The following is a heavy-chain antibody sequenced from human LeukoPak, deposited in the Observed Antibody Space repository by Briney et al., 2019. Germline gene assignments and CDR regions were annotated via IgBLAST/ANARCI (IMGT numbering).Heavy chain of an antibody. D-gene: IGHD2-21*02. Sequence: PGRSLRLSCAASGFTFSSYGIHWVRQAPGKGLEWVAVIWYDGSNKYYTDSVKGRFTISRDNSKNTLYLQMNSLRAEDTAVYYCAKDLLFDYYYMDVWGKGTTVTVSS. CDR3: AKDLLFDYYYMDV. CDR1: GFTFSSYG. J-gene: IGHJ6*03. V-gene: IGHV3-33*06. CDR2: IWYDGSNK.